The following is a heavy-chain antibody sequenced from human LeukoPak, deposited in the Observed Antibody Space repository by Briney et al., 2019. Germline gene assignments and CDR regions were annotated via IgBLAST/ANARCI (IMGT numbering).Heavy chain of an antibody. J-gene: IGHJ3*02. CDR1: GASISNYY. D-gene: IGHD3-10*01. V-gene: IGHV4-59*01. CDR2: IYYSGST. Sequence: SETLSLTCTISGASISNYYWSWVRQPPGKGLEWIGYIYYSGSTNYNPSLNSRVTISVDKSKSQLSLKLSSVTAADTAVYYCARDRGYLDGFDIWGQGTMVTVSS. CDR3: ARDRGYLDGFDI.